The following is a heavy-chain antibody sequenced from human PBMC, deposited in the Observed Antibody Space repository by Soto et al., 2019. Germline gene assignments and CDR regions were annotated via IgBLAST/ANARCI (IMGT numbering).Heavy chain of an antibody. J-gene: IGHJ6*03. CDR2: IYYSGST. CDR3: ARQAYYDFWSGYYYYMDV. CDR1: GGSMRSSSYY. D-gene: IGHD3-3*01. Sequence: PSETRSLTCTVSGGSMRSSSYYWGWIRQPPGKGLEWIGSIYYSGSTYYNPSLKSRVTISVDTSKNQFSLKLSSVTAADTAVYYCARQAYYDFWSGYYYYMDVWGKGTTVT. V-gene: IGHV4-39*01.